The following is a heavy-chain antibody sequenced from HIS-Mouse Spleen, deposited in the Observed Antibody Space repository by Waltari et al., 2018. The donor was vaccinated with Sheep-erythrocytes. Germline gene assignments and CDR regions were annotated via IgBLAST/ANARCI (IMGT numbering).Heavy chain of an antibody. CDR2: IYYSGST. CDR1: GGSISSSSYY. Sequence: QLQLQESGPGLVKPSETLSLTCTVSGGSISSSSYYWGWIRQPPGKWLEWIGSIYYSGSTSYNPSLKRRVTISVDTSKNQFSLKLSSVTAADTAVYYCARDTNWGGDAFDIWGQGTMVTVSS. J-gene: IGHJ3*02. V-gene: IGHV4-39*02. CDR3: ARDTNWGGDAFDI. D-gene: IGHD7-27*01.